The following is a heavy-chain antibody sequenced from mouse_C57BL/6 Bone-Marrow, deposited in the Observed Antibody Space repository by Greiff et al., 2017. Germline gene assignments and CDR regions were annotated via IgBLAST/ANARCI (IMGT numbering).Heavy chain of an antibody. J-gene: IGHJ3*01. V-gene: IGHV3-1*01. Sequence: VQLVESGPGMVKPSQSLSLTCTVTGYSITSGYDWHWIRHFPGNKLEWMGYISYSGSTNYNPSLKSRISITHDTSKNHFFLKLNSVTTEDTATYYCARGLYYDYDGAYWGQGTLVTVSA. CDR3: ARGLYYDYDGAY. CDR2: ISYSGST. D-gene: IGHD2-4*01. CDR1: GYSITSGYD.